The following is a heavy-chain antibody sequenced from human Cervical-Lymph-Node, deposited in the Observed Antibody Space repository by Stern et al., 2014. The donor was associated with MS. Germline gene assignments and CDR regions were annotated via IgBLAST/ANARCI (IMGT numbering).Heavy chain of an antibody. CDR2: VTYSGRT. V-gene: IGHV4-39*01. CDR1: GGSINSNSYY. D-gene: IGHD3-16*01. J-gene: IGHJ4*02. CDR3: ARIHPAFANQGY. Sequence: QLQLQESGPGLVKPSETLSLMCTISGGSINSNSYYWGWIRQPPGKGLEWIGNVTYSGRTYFNPSLQSRVTISVDTPKIHFFLNLRSVTAADTAVYYCARIHPAFANQGYCGRGILVSVPS.